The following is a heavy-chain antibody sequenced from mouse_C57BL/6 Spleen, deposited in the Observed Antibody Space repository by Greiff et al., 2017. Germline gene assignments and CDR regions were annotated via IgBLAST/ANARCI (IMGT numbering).Heavy chain of an antibody. CDR1: GFTFSDYG. J-gene: IGHJ3*01. CDR2: ISSGSSTI. Sequence: EVKLQESGGGLVKPGGSLKLSCAASGFTFSDYGMHWVRQAPEKGLEWVAYISSGSSTIYYADTVKGRFTISRDNAKNTLFLQMTSLRSEDTAMYYCARPDYYGSSYWFAYWGQGTLVTVSA. D-gene: IGHD1-1*01. CDR3: ARPDYYGSSYWFAY. V-gene: IGHV5-17*01.